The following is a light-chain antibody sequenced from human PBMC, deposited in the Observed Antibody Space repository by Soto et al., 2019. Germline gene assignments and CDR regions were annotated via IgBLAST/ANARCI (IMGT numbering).Light chain of an antibody. V-gene: IGKV1-39*01. CDR1: QYIGDF. CDR2: GAS. Sequence: DIQMTQSPSSLSAGVGDRVTITCGASQYIGDFLNWYQQTPGKAPKLLIFGASNLHIGVPSRFSGSGSGTEFTLTINNLQREDFATYYCQESFFTLGTFGRGTKVDIK. CDR3: QESFFTLGT. J-gene: IGKJ1*01.